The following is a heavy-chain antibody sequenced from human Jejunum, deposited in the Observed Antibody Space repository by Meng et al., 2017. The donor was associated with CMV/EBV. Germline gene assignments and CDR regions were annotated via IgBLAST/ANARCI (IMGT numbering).Heavy chain of an antibody. D-gene: IGHD3-10*01. CDR3: ARRSSFFNY. CDR2: FYQGERP. Sequence: TCPVSGYSISSGYYWGWVRQPPGKGLEWIRSFYQGERPTYNPSLESRVTISVDTSKNQFSLNLNSVTTADTAVYYCARRSSFFNYWGQGKLVTVSS. J-gene: IGHJ4*02. CDR1: GYSISSGYY. V-gene: IGHV4-38-2*01.